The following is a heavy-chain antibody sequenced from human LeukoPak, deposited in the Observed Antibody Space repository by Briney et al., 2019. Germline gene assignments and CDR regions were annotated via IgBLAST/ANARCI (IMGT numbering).Heavy chain of an antibody. CDR3: ARLLDNDISGDPDTFDV. V-gene: IGHV4-59*11. CDR1: GGTRSGLH. CDR2: VSYTGRT. D-gene: IGHD3-22*01. Sequence: SETLSLNCTVSGGTRSGLHWSWIPQPPGKRLEGIGYVSYTGRTKYIPSLQSRVTISIDTSKRQCSLKLTSVTSADTAVYSCARLLDNDISGDPDTFDVWGQGTTVIVSS. J-gene: IGHJ3*01.